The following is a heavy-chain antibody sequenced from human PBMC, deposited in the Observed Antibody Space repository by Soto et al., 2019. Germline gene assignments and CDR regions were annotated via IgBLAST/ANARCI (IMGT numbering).Heavy chain of an antibody. V-gene: IGHV4-39*02. CDR2: IDESGDS. J-gene: IGHJ4*02. CDR3: AREGGYVDY. Sequence: SETLSFTCTVSGGPIRSSSHYWGWLRQSPGTGLEWIGSIDESGDSYYNPSLKSRVTIFVDTSKNQFSLKLIAVTGADSAIYYCAREGGYVDYWGQGTLVTVSS. CDR1: GGPIRSSSHY. D-gene: IGHD1-1*01.